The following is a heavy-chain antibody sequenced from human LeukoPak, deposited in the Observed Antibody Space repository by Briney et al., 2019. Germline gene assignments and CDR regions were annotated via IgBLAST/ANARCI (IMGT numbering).Heavy chain of an antibody. CDR1: GFTFNSYS. CDR2: VSYSGTTT. J-gene: IGHJ4*02. D-gene: IGHD5-18*01. Sequence: GGSLRLSCAASGFTFNSYSIMWVRQAPGKGLEWVSYVSYSGTTTYYADSVKVRFTISRYNGKNSVSLQMDSLRAEDTAVYYCATGSGLWSPDYGGQGTLVTVSA. V-gene: IGHV3-48*01. CDR3: ATGSGLWSPDY.